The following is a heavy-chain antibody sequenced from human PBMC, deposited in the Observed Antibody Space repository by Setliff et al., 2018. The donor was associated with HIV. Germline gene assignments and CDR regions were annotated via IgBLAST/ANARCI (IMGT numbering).Heavy chain of an antibody. J-gene: IGHJ4*02. D-gene: IGHD3-3*01. Sequence: GESLKISCTASSSTLRDHYITWIRQAPGKGLEWVSYINVDGSATFYADSVKGRFTISRDNTKNSVDLQMNSLRADDTAVYYCARAVVLTIGCLDSWGQGKMVTVSS. V-gene: IGHV3-11*01. CDR2: INVDGSAT. CDR3: ARAVVLTIGCLDS. CDR1: SSTLRDHY.